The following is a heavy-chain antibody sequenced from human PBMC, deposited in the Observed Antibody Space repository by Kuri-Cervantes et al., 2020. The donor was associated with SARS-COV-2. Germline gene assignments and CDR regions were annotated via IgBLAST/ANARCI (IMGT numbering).Heavy chain of an antibody. V-gene: IGHV3-7*04. D-gene: IGHD2-15*01. Sequence: GGSLRLSCAASAFTFNNYGMSWVRQAPGKGLEWVANIKPDGSDKYYVDSVKGRFTISRDNAKNSLYLQMNSLRPEDTAVYYCAREDVVPATLRGYYYNNGMDVWGQGTTVTVSS. CDR2: IKPDGSDK. CDR1: AFTFNNYG. J-gene: IGHJ6*02. CDR3: AREDVVPATLRGYYYNNGMDV.